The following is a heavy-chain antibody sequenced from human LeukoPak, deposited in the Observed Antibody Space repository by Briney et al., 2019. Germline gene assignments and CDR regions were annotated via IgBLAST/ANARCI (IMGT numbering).Heavy chain of an antibody. CDR3: AHSSYDPLTGYFYFDY. D-gene: IGHD3/OR15-3a*01. J-gene: IGHJ4*02. V-gene: IGHV2-5*01. Sequence: SGPTLVNPTQTLTLTCTFSGFSLSTPGEGVGWIRQPPGKALEWLARIYWNDDERYSPSLKNRLAITKDTSKNQVVLTLTNVDLVDTGTYYCAHSSYDPLTGYFYFDYWGQGTLVTVSS. CDR1: GFSLSTPGEG. CDR2: IYWNDDE.